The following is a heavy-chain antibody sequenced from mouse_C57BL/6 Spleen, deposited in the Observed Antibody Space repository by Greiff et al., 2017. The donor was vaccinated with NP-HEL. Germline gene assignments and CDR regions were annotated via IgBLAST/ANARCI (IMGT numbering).Heavy chain of an antibody. CDR3: ARGDDYDGY. V-gene: IGHV1-26*01. CDR1: GYTFTDYY. Sequence: VQLQQSGPELVKPGASVKISCKASGYTFTDYYMNWVKQSHGKSLEWIGDINPNNGGTSYNQKFKGKATLTVDKSSSTAYMELRSLTSEDSAVYYCARGDDYDGYWGQGTTLTVSS. J-gene: IGHJ2*01. CDR2: INPNNGGT. D-gene: IGHD2-4*01.